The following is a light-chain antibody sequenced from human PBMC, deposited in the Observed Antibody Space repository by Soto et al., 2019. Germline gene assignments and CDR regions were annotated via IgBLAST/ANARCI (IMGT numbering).Light chain of an antibody. CDR2: EVS. J-gene: IGLJ3*02. Sequence: QSVLTQPASVSGSPGQSITISCTGTSSDVGRYNYVSWYQHHPGKAPKLMIYEVSNRPSGVSNRFSGSKSGNTASLTISGLQAEDETYYYCSSYASSSTLVFGGGTKVTVL. CDR3: SSYASSSTLV. V-gene: IGLV2-14*01. CDR1: SSDVGRYNY.